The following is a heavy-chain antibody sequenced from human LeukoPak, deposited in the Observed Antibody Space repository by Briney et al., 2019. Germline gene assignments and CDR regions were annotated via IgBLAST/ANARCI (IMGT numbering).Heavy chain of an antibody. CDR3: AILPGYSSSWYEVDY. J-gene: IGHJ4*02. Sequence: GGSLRLSCVGSGFTFSSYWMTWVRQAPGKGLEWVANIKQDGSEKYYVDSVKGRFTISRDNAKNSLYLQMNSLRAEDTAVYYCAILPGYSSSWYEVDYWGQGTLVTVSS. D-gene: IGHD6-13*01. CDR1: GFTFSSYW. CDR2: IKQDGSEK. V-gene: IGHV3-7*01.